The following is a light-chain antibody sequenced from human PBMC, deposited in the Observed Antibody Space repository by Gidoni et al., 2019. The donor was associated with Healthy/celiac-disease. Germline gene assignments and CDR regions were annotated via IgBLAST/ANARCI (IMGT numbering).Light chain of an antibody. CDR3: QQYGSSPPGLIT. V-gene: IGKV3-20*01. J-gene: IGKJ5*01. CDR2: GAS. Sequence: ELVLTQSPGTLSLSPGERATLSCRASQSVSSSYLAWYQQKPGQAPRLLIYGASSRATGIPDRFSGSGSGTDFTLTISRLEPEDFAVYYCQQYGSSPPGLITFGQGTRLEIK. CDR1: QSVSSSY.